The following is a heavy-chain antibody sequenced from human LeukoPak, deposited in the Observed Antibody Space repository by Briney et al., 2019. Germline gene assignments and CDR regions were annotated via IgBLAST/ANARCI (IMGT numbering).Heavy chain of an antibody. J-gene: IGHJ6*03. Sequence: GGSLRLSCAASEFTFDDYAMHWVRQAPGKGLEWVSGISWNSGSIGYADSVQGRFTISRDNTKNILYLQMSSLRAEDMALYYCAKDTGSGSYYKFFYMDVWGKGTTVIVSS. CDR2: ISWNSGSI. CDR3: AKDTGSGSYYKFFYMDV. V-gene: IGHV3-9*03. CDR1: EFTFDDYA. D-gene: IGHD3-10*01.